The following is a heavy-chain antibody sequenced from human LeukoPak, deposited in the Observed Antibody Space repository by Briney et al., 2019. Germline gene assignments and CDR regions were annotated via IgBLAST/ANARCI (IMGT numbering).Heavy chain of an antibody. J-gene: IGHJ4*02. V-gene: IGHV4-59*08. CDR2: IYYSGST. Sequence: SETLSLTCTVSGGSISSYYWSWIRQPPGKGLEWIGYIYYSGSTNYNPSLKSRVTISVDTSKNQFSLKLSSVTAADTAIYYCARHQPNGYNYLVYWGQGTLVTVSS. CDR1: GGSISSYY. CDR3: ARHQPNGYNYLVY. D-gene: IGHD5-12*01.